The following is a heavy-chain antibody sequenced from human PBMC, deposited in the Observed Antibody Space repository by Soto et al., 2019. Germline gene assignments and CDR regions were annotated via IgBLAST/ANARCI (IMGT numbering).Heavy chain of an antibody. Sequence: LSLSCAASGFTFSSYAMSWVRQAPGKGLEWVSAISGSGGSTYYADSVKGRFTISRDNSKNTLYLQMNSLRAEDTAVYYCAFSLHPREPLDAFDIWGQGTMVTVSS. J-gene: IGHJ3*02. CDR3: AFSLHPREPLDAFDI. CDR1: GFTFSSYA. V-gene: IGHV3-23*01. CDR2: ISGSGGST. D-gene: IGHD1-26*01.